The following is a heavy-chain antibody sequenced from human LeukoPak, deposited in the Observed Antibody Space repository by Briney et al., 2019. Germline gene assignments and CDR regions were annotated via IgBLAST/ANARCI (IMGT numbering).Heavy chain of an antibody. CDR1: GGTISHYY. CDR2: VSYSGST. D-gene: IGHD3-10*01. Sequence: PSETLSLTCNVSGGTISHYYWSWIRQPPGRGLEWIGYVSYSGSTNYNPSLKSRVTISVDTSKNQFSLKLSSVTAADTAVYYCARGGRKLLWFGELFANGRNWFDPWGQGTLVTVSS. J-gene: IGHJ5*02. V-gene: IGHV4-59*12. CDR3: ARGGRKLLWFGELFANGRNWFDP.